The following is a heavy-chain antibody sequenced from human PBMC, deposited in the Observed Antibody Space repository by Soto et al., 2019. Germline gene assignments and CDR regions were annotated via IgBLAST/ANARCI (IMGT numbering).Heavy chain of an antibody. Sequence: ASVKVSCKASGYTFTSYYMHWVRQAPGQGLEWMGIINPSGGSTSYAQKFQGRVTMTRDTSTSTVYMELSSLRSEDTAVYYCARDLLSRTNHYYGMDVWGQGTTVTVSS. CDR2: INPSGGST. CDR3: ARDLLSRTNHYYGMDV. CDR1: GYTFTSYY. J-gene: IGHJ6*02. V-gene: IGHV1-46*01.